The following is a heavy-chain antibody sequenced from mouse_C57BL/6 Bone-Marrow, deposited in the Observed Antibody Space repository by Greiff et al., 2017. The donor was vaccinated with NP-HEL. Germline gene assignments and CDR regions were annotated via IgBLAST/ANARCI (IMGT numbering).Heavy chain of an antibody. CDR2: ISYDGSN. J-gene: IGHJ4*01. CDR3: ATFYYYYAMDY. CDR1: GYSITSGYY. D-gene: IGHD1-1*01. Sequence: ESGPGLVKPSQSLSLTCSVTGYSITSGYYWNWIRQFPGNKLEWMGYISYDGSNNYNPSLKNRFSITRDTSKNQFFLKLNSVTTEDTATYYCATFYYYYAMDYWGQGTSVTVSS. V-gene: IGHV3-6*01.